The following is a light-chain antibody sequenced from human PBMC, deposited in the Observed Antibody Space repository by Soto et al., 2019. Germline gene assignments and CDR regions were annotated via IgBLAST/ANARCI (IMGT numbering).Light chain of an antibody. CDR1: QGVSSY. CDR2: DAS. J-gene: IGKJ3*01. CDR3: QQRSNYT. Sequence: EIVLTQSPATLSLSPGERATLSCRASQGVSSYLAWYQQKPGQAPRLLIYDASNRATGIPARFSGSGPGTDFTLTISSLEPEDFAVYYCQQRSNYTFGPGTKADIK. V-gene: IGKV3D-11*01.